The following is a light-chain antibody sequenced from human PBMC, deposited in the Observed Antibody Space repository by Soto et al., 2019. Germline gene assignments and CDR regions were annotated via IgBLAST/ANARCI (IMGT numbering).Light chain of an antibody. J-gene: IGLJ2*01. CDR1: SSDVGAYNY. Sequence: QSALTQPASVSGSPGQSFTISCTGTSSDVGAYNYVSWYQQHAGKAPKLIIYDVINRPSGVSNRFSGSKSDNTASLTISGLQAEDEADYYCSSYSRTTTLEFGGGTKLTVL. CDR3: SSYSRTTTLE. V-gene: IGLV2-14*03. CDR2: DVI.